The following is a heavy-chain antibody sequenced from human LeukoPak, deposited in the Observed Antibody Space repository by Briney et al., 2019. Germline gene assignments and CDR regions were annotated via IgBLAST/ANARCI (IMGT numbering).Heavy chain of an antibody. V-gene: IGHV3-48*03. Sequence: PGGSLRLSCAAAGLSFSSYEMYWVRQAPGKGLEWVSYISGDSTTIYYADSVKGRFTISRDNAKHSLYLRMDSLRAEDTAIYYCVPPAAGLRRTISTEYFQHWGPGTLVTVSS. D-gene: IGHD6-13*01. J-gene: IGHJ1*01. CDR2: ISGDSTTI. CDR3: VPPAAGLRRTISTEYFQH. CDR1: GLSFSSYE.